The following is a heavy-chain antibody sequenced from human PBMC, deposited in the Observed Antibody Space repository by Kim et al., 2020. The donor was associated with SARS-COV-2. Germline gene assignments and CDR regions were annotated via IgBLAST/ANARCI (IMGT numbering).Heavy chain of an antibody. J-gene: IGHJ1*01. D-gene: IGHD6-19*01. CDR3: GRVLKQWLVQYFQH. V-gene: IGHV4-34*01. Sequence: NPSLKSRVTIAVDTSKNQFSLKLSSVTAADTAVYYCGRVLKQWLVQYFQHWGQGTLVTVSS.